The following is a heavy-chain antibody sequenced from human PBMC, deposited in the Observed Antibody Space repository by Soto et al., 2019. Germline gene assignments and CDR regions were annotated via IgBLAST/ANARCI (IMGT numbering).Heavy chain of an antibody. CDR3: TRDDLENYGFWSGLRNDAFDI. V-gene: IGHV3-49*03. D-gene: IGHD3-3*01. Sequence: GGSLRLSCTASGFTFGDYAMSWFRQAPGKGLEWVGFIRSKAYGGTTEYAASVKGRSTISRDDSKSIAYLQMNSLKTEDTAVYYCTRDDLENYGFWSGLRNDAFDIWGQGTMVTVSS. CDR1: GFTFGDYA. J-gene: IGHJ3*02. CDR2: IRSKAYGGTT.